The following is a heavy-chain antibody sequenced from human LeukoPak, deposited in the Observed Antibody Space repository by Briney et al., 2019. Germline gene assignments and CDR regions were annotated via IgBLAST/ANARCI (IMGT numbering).Heavy chain of an antibody. CDR1: GFTFTSYW. CDR3: ARDGNYCSGGSCYSDY. CDR2: ISSSGSTI. Sequence: SGGSLRLSCAASGFTFTSYWMSWVRQAPGKGLEWVSYISSSGSTIYYADSVKGRFTISRDNAKNSLYLQMNSLRAEDTAVYYCARDGNYCSGGSCYSDYWGQGTLVTVSS. J-gene: IGHJ4*02. V-gene: IGHV3-48*04. D-gene: IGHD2-15*01.